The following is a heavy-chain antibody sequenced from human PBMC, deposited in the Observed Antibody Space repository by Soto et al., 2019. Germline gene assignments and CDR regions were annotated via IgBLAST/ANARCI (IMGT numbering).Heavy chain of an antibody. V-gene: IGHV3-15*01. CDR2: IKSKTDGGTT. CDR3: TTARPIAVAGTGYFDY. CDR1: GFTFSNAW. D-gene: IGHD6-19*01. J-gene: IGHJ4*02. Sequence: GGSLRLSCAASGFTFSNAWMSWVRQAPGKGLEWVGRIKSKTDGGTTDYATPVKGRFTISRDDSKNTLYLQMNSLKTEDTAVYYCTTARPIAVAGTGYFDYWGQGTLVTVSS.